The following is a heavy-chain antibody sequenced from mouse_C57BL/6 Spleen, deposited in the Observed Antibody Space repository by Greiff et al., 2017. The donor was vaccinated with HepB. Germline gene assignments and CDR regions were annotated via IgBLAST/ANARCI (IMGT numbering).Heavy chain of an antibody. CDR3: ARITTVVPYYYAMDY. D-gene: IGHD1-1*01. J-gene: IGHJ4*01. V-gene: IGHV1-42*01. CDR2: INPSTGGT. CDR1: GYSFTGYY. Sequence: VQLKQSGPELVKPGASVKISCKASGYSFTGYYMNWVKQSPEKSLEWIGEINPSTGGTTYNQKFKAKATLTVDKSSSTAYMQLKSLTSEDSAVYYCARITTVVPYYYAMDYWGQGTSVTVSS.